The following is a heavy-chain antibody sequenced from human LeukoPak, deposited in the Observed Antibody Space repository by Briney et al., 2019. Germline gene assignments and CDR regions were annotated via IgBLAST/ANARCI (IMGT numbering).Heavy chain of an antibody. CDR3: ARHGSIAVAGAYYYYYYMDV. Sequence: SETLSLTCTVSGGSISSSSYYWGWIRHPPGKGLEWIGYIHYSGSTYYNPSLKSRVTISVDTSKNQFSLKLSSVTAADTAVYYCARHGSIAVAGAYYYYYYMDVWGKGTTVTISS. J-gene: IGHJ6*03. CDR2: IHYSGST. CDR1: GGSISSSSYY. D-gene: IGHD6-19*01. V-gene: IGHV4-39*01.